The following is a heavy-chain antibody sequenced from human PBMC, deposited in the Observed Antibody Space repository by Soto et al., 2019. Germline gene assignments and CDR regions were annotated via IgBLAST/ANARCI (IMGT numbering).Heavy chain of an antibody. CDR1: GFTFSNQA. D-gene: IGHD3-10*01. J-gene: IGHJ4*02. V-gene: IGHV3-23*01. CDR2: ISGNGGST. Sequence: EVRLLESGGGLVQPGGSLRLSCAASGFTFSNQALSWVRQAPGKGLEWVSAISGNGGSTYYADSVKGRFTISRDNSKNTLDLQMNSLRAEDTAVYYCGPQILWFGEIPNFVYWGQGTLVTVSS. CDR3: GPQILWFGEIPNFVY.